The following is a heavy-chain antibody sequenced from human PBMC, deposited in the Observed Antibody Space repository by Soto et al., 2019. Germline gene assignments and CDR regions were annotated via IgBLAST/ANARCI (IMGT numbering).Heavy chain of an antibody. CDR2: ISGSGGST. Sequence: GSLRLSCAASGFTFSSYAMSWVRQAPGKGLEWVSAISGSGGSTYYADSVKGRFTISRDNSKNTLYLQMNSLRAEDTAVYYCWYGGYSGGWYVYFDYWGQGTLVTVS. CDR1: GFTFSSYA. J-gene: IGHJ4*02. D-gene: IGHD6-19*01. V-gene: IGHV3-23*01. CDR3: WYGGYSGGWYVYFDY.